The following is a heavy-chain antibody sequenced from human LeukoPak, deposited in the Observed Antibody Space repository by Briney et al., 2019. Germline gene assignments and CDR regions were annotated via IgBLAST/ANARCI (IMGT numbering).Heavy chain of an antibody. CDR2: IYSAGSI. CDR1: GFTVSSNS. CDR3: ARRAGAYTHPYDY. V-gene: IGHV3-53*01. Sequence: GGSLRLSCTVSGFTVSSNSMSWVRQAPGKRLEWVSFIYSAGSIYYSDSVKGRFTISIDNSKYTLYLQMNSLRAEDTAVYYCARRAGAYTHPYDYWGQGTLVTVSS. J-gene: IGHJ4*02. D-gene: IGHD3-16*01.